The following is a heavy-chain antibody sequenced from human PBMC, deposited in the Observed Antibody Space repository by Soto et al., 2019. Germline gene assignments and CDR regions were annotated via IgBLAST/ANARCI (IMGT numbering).Heavy chain of an antibody. Sequence: PGGSLRLSCAASGFTFSSYAMSWVRQAPGKGLEWVSAISGSGGSTYYADSVKGRFTISRDNSKNTLYLQMNSPRAEDTAVYYCAKGGYYDILTGYYVYYFDYWGQGTLVTVSS. D-gene: IGHD3-9*01. V-gene: IGHV3-23*01. CDR2: ISGSGGST. CDR3: AKGGYYDILTGYYVYYFDY. J-gene: IGHJ4*02. CDR1: GFTFSSYA.